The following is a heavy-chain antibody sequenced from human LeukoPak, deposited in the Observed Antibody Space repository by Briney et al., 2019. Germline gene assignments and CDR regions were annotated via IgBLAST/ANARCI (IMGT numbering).Heavy chain of an antibody. V-gene: IGHV1-18*01. D-gene: IGHD2/OR15-2a*01. CDR2: ISGYNGNT. Sequence: ASVKVSCKTSGYNFTSYGISWLRQAPGQGLEWLGWISGYNGNTNHAQKVQDRVTLTADTSTGTAYMELRSLRSDDTAVYYCARGPGFFSMKIRGLRYWGQGTLVTVSS. CDR3: ARGPGFFSMKIRGLRY. CDR1: GYNFTSYG. J-gene: IGHJ4*02.